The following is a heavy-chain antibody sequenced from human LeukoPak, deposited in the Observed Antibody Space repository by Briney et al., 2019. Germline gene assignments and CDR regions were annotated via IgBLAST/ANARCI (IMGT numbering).Heavy chain of an antibody. Sequence: GGSLRLSCTASGFTFGDYAMSWFRQAPGKGLEWVSYISSGGSTMYYADSVKGRFTISRDNAKNSLSLQMNSLRVEDTAVYYCARDRTRNGMDVWGQGTTVTVSS. CDR3: ARDRTRNGMDV. CDR1: GFTFGDYA. CDR2: ISSGGSTM. D-gene: IGHD3/OR15-3a*01. V-gene: IGHV3-48*03. J-gene: IGHJ6*02.